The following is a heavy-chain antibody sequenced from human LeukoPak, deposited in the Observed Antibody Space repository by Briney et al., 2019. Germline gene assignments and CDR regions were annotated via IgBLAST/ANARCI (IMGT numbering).Heavy chain of an antibody. V-gene: IGHV3-48*02. D-gene: IGHD1-26*01. CDR3: ARGPLGWSDY. Sequence: GGSLRFSCAASGFTFSTYNMNWVRQAPGKGLEWVSYITSSGAIYYADSVKGRFTISRDNAKNSLYLQMNSLRDEDTAVYYCARGPLGWSDYWGQGTLVTVSS. CDR1: GFTFSTYN. CDR2: ITSSGAI. J-gene: IGHJ4*02.